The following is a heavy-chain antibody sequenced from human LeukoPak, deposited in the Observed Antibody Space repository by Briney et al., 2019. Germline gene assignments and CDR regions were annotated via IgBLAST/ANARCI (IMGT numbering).Heavy chain of an antibody. CDR1: GYSFTSYW. D-gene: IGHD6-13*01. CDR3: ARLRGYSNYRRGAFDI. J-gene: IGHJ3*02. V-gene: IGHV5-51*01. Sequence: GESLKISCKGSGYSFTSYWVGWVRQMPGKGLEWMGIIYPGDSDTRYSPSFQGQVTISADKSITTAYLQWSSLKASDTAMYYCARLRGYSNYRRGAFDIWGQGTMVTVSS. CDR2: IYPGDSDT.